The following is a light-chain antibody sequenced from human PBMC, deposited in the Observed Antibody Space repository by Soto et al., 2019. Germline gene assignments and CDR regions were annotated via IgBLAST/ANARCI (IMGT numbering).Light chain of an antibody. CDR3: LQDYNYPWT. Sequence: GDRVTITCRASQDISNDLGWYQEKPGQAPKLLIYAASNLQSGVPSRFSGSGSGTDFTLTIRSLQPEDFATYYCLQDYNYPWTFGQGIKVE. CDR1: QDISND. J-gene: IGKJ1*01. V-gene: IGKV1-6*01. CDR2: AAS.